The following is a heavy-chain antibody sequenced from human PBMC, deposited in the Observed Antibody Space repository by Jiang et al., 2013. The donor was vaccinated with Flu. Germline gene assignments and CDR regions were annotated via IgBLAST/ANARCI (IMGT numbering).Heavy chain of an antibody. CDR2: ISYDGSNK. CDR1: GFTFSSYG. CDR3: AKGSYYDILTGPFDY. J-gene: IGHJ4*02. Sequence: SLRLSCAASGFTFSSYGMHWVRQAPGKGLEWVAVISYDGSNKYYADSVKGRFTISRDNSKNTLYLQMNSLRAEDTAVYYCAKGSYYDILTGPFDYWGQGTLVTVSS. D-gene: IGHD3-9*01. V-gene: IGHV3-30*18.